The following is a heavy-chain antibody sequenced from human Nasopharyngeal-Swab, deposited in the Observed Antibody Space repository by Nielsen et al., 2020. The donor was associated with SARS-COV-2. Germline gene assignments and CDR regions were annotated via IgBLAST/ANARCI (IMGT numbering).Heavy chain of an antibody. J-gene: IGHJ4*02. Sequence: WIRQPPGKGLEWVSGISGSDSSTYYADSVKGRFAISRDTSKNTLYLQMNSLRAEDTAVYYCATHLFYFDYWGQGTLVTVSS. CDR2: ISGSDSST. D-gene: IGHD3-3*02. CDR3: ATHLFYFDY. V-gene: IGHV3-23*01.